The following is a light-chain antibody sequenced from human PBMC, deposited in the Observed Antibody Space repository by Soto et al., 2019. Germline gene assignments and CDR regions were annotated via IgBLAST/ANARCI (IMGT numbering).Light chain of an antibody. CDR1: NSDVGSYNY. CDR2: EVT. Sequence: QSVLTQPPSASGSPGQSVTISCTGTNSDVGSYNYVSWYQQHPGKAPKLMIYEVTKRPSGVPDRFSGSKSGNTASLTVSGLQAEDEADYYCSSYAGSNNLVFGTGTKVTVL. CDR3: SSYAGSNNLV. V-gene: IGLV2-8*01. J-gene: IGLJ1*01.